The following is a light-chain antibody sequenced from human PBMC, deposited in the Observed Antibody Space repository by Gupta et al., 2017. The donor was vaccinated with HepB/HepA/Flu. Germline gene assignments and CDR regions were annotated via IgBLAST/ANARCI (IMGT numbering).Light chain of an antibody. J-gene: IGLJ2*01. Sequence: QAVVTQEPSLTVSPGGTVPPTCGSSTGAVTSGHYPYWFQQKPGQAPRTLIYDTSKKYSWTPARFSGSLLGGKAALTLSGAQPEDEAEYYCLLSYSGAFVVFGGGTKLTVL. V-gene: IGLV7-46*01. CDR2: DTS. CDR1: TGAVTSGHY. CDR3: LLSYSGAFVV.